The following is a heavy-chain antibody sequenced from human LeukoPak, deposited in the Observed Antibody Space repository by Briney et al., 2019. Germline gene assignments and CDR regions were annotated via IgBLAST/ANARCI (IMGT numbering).Heavy chain of an antibody. Sequence: PGGSLRLSCAASRFTFSTYEMNWVRQAPGKGLGWISYISSSGSTIYYADSVKGRFTISRDNAKNSLYLQMNSLRAEDTAVYYCAREVAAAWYTFDYWGQGILVTVSS. CDR1: RFTFSTYE. CDR2: ISSSGSTI. J-gene: IGHJ4*02. V-gene: IGHV3-48*03. D-gene: IGHD6-13*01. CDR3: AREVAAAWYTFDY.